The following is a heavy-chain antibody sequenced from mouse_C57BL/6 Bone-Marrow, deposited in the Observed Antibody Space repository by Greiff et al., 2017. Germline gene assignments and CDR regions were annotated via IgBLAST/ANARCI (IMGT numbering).Heavy chain of an antibody. J-gene: IGHJ3*01. Sequence: VQLQQSGAELARPEASVKLSCKASGYTFTSYGISWVKQRTGQGLEWIGEIYPRSGNTYYNEKFKGKATLTADKSSSTAYMELRSLTSEDSAVYFCARSHYGSSLAWFAYWGQGTLVTVSA. CDR1: GYTFTSYG. D-gene: IGHD1-1*01. CDR2: IYPRSGNT. V-gene: IGHV1-81*01. CDR3: ARSHYGSSLAWFAY.